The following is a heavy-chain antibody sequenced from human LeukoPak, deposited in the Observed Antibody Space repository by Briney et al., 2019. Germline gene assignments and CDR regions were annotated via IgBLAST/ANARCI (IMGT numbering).Heavy chain of an antibody. CDR2: ISWNSGSI. CDR3: AKGAQRYSSGVFDY. D-gene: IGHD6-19*01. J-gene: IGHJ4*02. V-gene: IGHV3-9*01. CDR1: GFTFGDYA. Sequence: AGGSLRLSCAASGFTFGDYAMDWVRQAPGKGLEWVSGISWNSGSIGYADSVKGRFTISRDNDKNSLYLQMNSLRAEDTALYYCAKGAQRYSSGVFDYWGQGTLVTVSS.